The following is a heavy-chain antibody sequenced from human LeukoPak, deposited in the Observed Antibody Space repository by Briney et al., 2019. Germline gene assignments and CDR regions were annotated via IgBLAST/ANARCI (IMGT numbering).Heavy chain of an antibody. J-gene: IGHJ3*01. Sequence: SETLSLTCTVSGGSIVSFFWSWIRQSPGKGLEWIGYMYYSGSTFYNPSLQSRVAISVDTSKNQFSLKLKSVTSADTAVYYCVRHMMGVSAFDVWGHGRMVIVSS. CDR1: GGSIVSFF. V-gene: IGHV4-59*01. CDR2: MYYSGST. CDR3: VRHMMGVSAFDV. D-gene: IGHD3-16*01.